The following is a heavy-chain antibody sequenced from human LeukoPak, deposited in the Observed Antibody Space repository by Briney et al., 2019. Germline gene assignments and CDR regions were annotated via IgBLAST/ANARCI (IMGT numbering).Heavy chain of an antibody. J-gene: IGHJ4*02. CDR1: GFTFSSYS. CDR3: ARDDSLAYSSSWYLY. D-gene: IGHD6-13*01. CDR2: ISSSSSTI. Sequence: GGSLRLSCAASGFTFSSYSMNWVRQAPGKGPEWVSYISSSSSTIYYADSVKGRSTISRDNAKNSLYLQMNSLRAEDTAVYYCARDDSLAYSSSWYLYWGQGTLVTVSS. V-gene: IGHV3-48*04.